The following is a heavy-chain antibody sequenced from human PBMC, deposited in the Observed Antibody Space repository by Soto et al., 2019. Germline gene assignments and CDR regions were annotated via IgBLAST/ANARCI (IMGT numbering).Heavy chain of an antibody. CDR1: GFNFSSYA. D-gene: IGHD6-13*01. CDR2: ISGSGGST. V-gene: IGHV3-23*01. CDR3: AKVPYSSPGDY. J-gene: IGHJ4*02. Sequence: GGSLRLSCAASGFNFSSYAMSWVRQAPGKGLEWVSAISGSGGSTYYADSVKGRFTISRDNSKNTLYLQMNSLRAGDTAVYYCAKVPYSSPGDYWGQGTLVTVSS.